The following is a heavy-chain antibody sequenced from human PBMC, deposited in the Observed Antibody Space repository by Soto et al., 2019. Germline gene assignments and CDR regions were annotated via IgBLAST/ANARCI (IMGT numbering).Heavy chain of an antibody. J-gene: IGHJ5*02. D-gene: IGHD3-10*01. CDR1: RGTFSSYT. CDR2: IIPILGIA. V-gene: IGHV1-69*02. Sequence: ASVKASCKASRGTFSSYTISWVRQAPGQGLEWMGRIIPILGIANYAQKFQGRVTITADKSTSTAYMELSSLRSEDTAVYYCAKNYYGSGPVSWFDPWGQGTLVTVSS. CDR3: AKNYYGSGPVSWFDP.